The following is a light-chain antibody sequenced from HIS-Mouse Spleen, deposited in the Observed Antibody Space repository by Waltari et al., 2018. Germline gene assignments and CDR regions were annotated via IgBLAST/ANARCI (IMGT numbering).Light chain of an antibody. V-gene: IGKV1-27*01. CDR3: LEYSSAPPRLT. CDR1: QGISTY. CDR2: AAS. J-gene: IGKJ4*01. Sequence: DIQMTQSPSSLSASVGDRVTITGRASQGISTYLAWYQQKPGKVPKILIYAASSLQSGVPSRFRGSGSGTDFTLTISSLRPEDVATYYCLEYSSAPPRLTFGGGTKVGIK.